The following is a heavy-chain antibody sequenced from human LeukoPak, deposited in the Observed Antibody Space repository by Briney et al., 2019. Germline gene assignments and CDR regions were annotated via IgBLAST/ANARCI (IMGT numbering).Heavy chain of an antibody. V-gene: IGHV1-8*01. CDR3: ATRLGYSYVNAFDI. J-gene: IGHJ3*02. Sequence: ASVKVSCKASGYTFTSYDINWVRQATGQGLEWMGWMNPNSGNTGYAQKFQGRVTMTRNTSISTAYMELSSLRSEDTAVYYCATRLGYSYVNAFDIWGRGTMVTVSS. CDR2: MNPNSGNT. CDR1: GYTFTSYD. D-gene: IGHD5-18*01.